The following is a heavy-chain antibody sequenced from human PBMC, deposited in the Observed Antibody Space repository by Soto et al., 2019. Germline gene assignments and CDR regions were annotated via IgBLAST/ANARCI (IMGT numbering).Heavy chain of an antibody. J-gene: IGHJ5*02. CDR3: AAAAAAGTGWFDP. V-gene: IGHV1-58*02. CDR1: GFTFTSSA. CDR2: IVVGSGNT. Sequence: GASVKVSCXASGFTFTSSAMQWVRQARGQRLEWIGWIVVGSGNTNYAQKFQERVTITRDMSTSTAYMELSSLRSEDTAVYYCAAAAAAGTGWFDPWGQGTLVTVSS. D-gene: IGHD6-13*01.